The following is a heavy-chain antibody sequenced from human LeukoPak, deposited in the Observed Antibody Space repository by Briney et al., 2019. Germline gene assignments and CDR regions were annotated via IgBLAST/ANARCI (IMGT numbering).Heavy chain of an antibody. D-gene: IGHD5-18*01. CDR2: INPTGGST. CDR3: ARGYSYATDY. J-gene: IGHJ4*02. CDR1: GYTFPSYF. V-gene: IGHV1-46*01. Sequence: ASVKVSCKASGYTFPSYFTHWVRQAPGQGLEWMGIINPTGGSTTYAQKFQGRVTMTRDTSTSTVYMELSSLRSDDTAVYYCARGYSYATDYWGQGTLVTVSS.